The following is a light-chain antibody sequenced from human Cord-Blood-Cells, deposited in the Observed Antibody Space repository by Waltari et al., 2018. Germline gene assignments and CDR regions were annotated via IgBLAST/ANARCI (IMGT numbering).Light chain of an antibody. CDR1: QCVSSY. CDR3: QQRSNWPPLT. J-gene: IGKJ4*01. CDR2: DAS. V-gene: IGKV3-11*01. Sequence: EIVLTQSQATLSFAPGERATLSCRASQCVSSYLAWYQQKPGQAPRLLIYDASNRATGIPARFSGSGSGTDFTLTISSLEPEDFAVYYCQQRSNWPPLTFGGGTKVEIK.